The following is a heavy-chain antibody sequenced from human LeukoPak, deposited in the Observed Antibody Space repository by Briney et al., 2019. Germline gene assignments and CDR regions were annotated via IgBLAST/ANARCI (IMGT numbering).Heavy chain of an antibody. CDR2: ISSSGSTI. J-gene: IGHJ4*02. CDR1: GLTVSSNC. D-gene: IGHD3-22*01. V-gene: IGHV3-11*01. CDR3: ARDYYDSSGVDY. Sequence: GGSLRLSCAASGLTVSSNCMSWVRQAPGKGLEWVSYISSSGSTIYYADSVKGRFTISRDNAKNSLYLQMNSLRAEDTAVYYCARDYYDSSGVDYWGQGTLVTVSS.